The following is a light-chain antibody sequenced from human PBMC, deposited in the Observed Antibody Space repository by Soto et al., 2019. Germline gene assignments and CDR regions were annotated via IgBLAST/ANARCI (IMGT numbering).Light chain of an antibody. CDR1: QSISSW. J-gene: IGKJ1*01. CDR3: QQYNSYWT. Sequence: DIQMPQSPSTLSASVGDRVTITCRASQSISSWLAWYQQKPGKAPKLLIYDASSLESGVPSRFSGSGSGTEFTLTIRSLQPDDFATYYCQQYNSYWTFGQGTKVEIK. V-gene: IGKV1-5*01. CDR2: DAS.